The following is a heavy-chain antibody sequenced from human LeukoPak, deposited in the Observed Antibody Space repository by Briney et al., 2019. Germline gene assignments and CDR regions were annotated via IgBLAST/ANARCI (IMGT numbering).Heavy chain of an antibody. CDR1: GYSFTSYW. CDR3: ARDALGDSSGYNWFDP. CDR2: IIPIFGTA. D-gene: IGHD3-22*01. Sequence: KISCKGSGYSFTSYWIGWVRQAPGQGLEWMGGIIPIFGTANYAQKFQGRVTITADESTSTAYMELSSLRSEDTAVYYCARDALGDSSGYNWFDPWGQGTLVTVSS. V-gene: IGHV1-69*01. J-gene: IGHJ5*02.